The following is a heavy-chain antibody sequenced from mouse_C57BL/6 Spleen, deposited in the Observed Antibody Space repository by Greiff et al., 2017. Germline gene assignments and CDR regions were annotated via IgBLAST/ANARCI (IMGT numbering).Heavy chain of an antibody. CDR2: ILPGSGST. D-gene: IGHD2-1*01. CDR3: SSIYSGNPYYAFDY. J-gene: IGHJ4*01. Sequence: VQLQQSGAELMKPGASVKLSCKATGYTFTGYWIEWVKQRPGHGLEWIGEILPGSGSTNYNEKVKGKATFTADTSSNTAYMELRSLPSEDSAIYSCSSIYSGNPYYAFDYWGQGTSVTVSS. CDR1: GYTFTGYW. V-gene: IGHV1-9*01.